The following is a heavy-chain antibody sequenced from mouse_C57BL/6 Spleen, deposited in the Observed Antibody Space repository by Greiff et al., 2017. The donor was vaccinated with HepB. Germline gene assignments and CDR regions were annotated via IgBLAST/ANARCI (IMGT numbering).Heavy chain of an antibody. J-gene: IGHJ4*01. V-gene: IGHV1-81*01. CDR2: IYPRSGNT. CDR3: ARRGAQATPMDY. D-gene: IGHD3-2*02. Sequence: QVQLKQSGAELARPGASVKLSCKASGYTFTSYGISWVKQRTGQGLEWIGEIYPRSGNTYYNEKFKGKATLTADKSSSTAYMELRSLTSEDSAVYFCARRGAQATPMDYWGQGTSVTVSS. CDR1: GYTFTSYG.